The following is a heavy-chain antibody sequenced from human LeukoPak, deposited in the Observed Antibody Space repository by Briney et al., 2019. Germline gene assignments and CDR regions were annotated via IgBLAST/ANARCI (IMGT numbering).Heavy chain of an antibody. Sequence: GGSLRLSCAASGFTVSSNYMSWVRQAPGKGLEWVSVIYSGGTTYYADSVKGRFTISRDNSKNTLYLQMNSLRAEDTAVYYCARGYCSGGSCFDAPFDYWDQGTLVTVSS. CDR1: GFTVSSNY. V-gene: IGHV3-53*01. CDR3: ARGYCSGGSCFDAPFDY. J-gene: IGHJ4*02. D-gene: IGHD2-15*01. CDR2: IYSGGTT.